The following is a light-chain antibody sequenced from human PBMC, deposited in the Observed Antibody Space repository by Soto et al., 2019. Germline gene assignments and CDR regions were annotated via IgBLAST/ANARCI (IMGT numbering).Light chain of an antibody. CDR3: QHYVEGTPIT. CDR1: QNVNNN. V-gene: IGKV3-20*01. Sequence: EILLKQSPGRVPAFPGERASLSCRASQNVNNNLAWYQQKAGQAPRLLISGASSRATGIPDRFIGSGSGTDFTLTISRLEPDDFALYYCQHYVEGTPITFGQGTRLEIK. J-gene: IGKJ5*01. CDR2: GAS.